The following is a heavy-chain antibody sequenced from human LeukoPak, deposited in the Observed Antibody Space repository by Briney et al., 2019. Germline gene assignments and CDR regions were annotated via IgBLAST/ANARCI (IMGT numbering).Heavy chain of an antibody. J-gene: IGHJ4*02. Sequence: GGSLRLSCAASGFTFSSYWMSWVRQAPGKGLEWVANIKQDGSEKYYVDSVKGRFTIPRDNAKNSLYLQMNSLRAEDTAVYYCARDSALWFGELLYDYWGQGTLVTVSS. CDR3: ARDSALWFGELLYDY. CDR2: IKQDGSEK. CDR1: GFTFSSYW. V-gene: IGHV3-7*01. D-gene: IGHD3-10*01.